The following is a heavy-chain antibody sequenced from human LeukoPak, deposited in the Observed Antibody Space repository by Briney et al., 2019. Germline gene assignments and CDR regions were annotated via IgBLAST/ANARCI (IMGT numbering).Heavy chain of an antibody. CDR1: GFTFSSYT. Sequence: PGGSLRLSCAASGFTFSSYTINWVRQAPGKGLEWVSSISSSSSYIYYADSVKGRFTIFRDNAKNSLYLQMNSLRAEDTAVYYCANSGSYNPFDYWGQGTLVTVSS. CDR3: ANSGSYNPFDY. J-gene: IGHJ4*02. CDR2: ISSSSSYI. D-gene: IGHD1-26*01. V-gene: IGHV3-21*01.